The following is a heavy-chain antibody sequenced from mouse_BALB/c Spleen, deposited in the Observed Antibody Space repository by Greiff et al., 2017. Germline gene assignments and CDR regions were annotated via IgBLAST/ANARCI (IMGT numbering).Heavy chain of an antibody. CDR3: TRGVVIIEEAWFAY. CDR2: IYPGNSDT. Sequence: EDQLQQSGTVLARPGASVKMSCKASGYTFTSYWMHWVKQRPGQGLEWIGAIYPGNSDTSYNQKFKGKAKLTAVTSTSTAYMELSSLTNEDSAVYYCTRGVVIIEEAWFAYWGQGTLVTVSA. CDR1: GYTFTSYW. J-gene: IGHJ3*01. V-gene: IGHV1-5*01.